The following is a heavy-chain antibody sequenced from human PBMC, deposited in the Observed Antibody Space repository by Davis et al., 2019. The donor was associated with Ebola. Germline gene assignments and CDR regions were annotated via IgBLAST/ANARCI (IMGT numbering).Heavy chain of an antibody. V-gene: IGHV3-20*04. CDR2: INSDGSST. D-gene: IGHD3-10*01. J-gene: IGHJ4*02. Sequence: PGGSLRLSCAASGFTFDDYGMSWVRQAPGKGLEWVSRINSDGSSTSYADSVKGRFTISRDNAKNSLYLQMNSLRDEDTAVYYCARDRGPDYWGQGTLVTVSS. CDR3: ARDRGPDY. CDR1: GFTFDDYG.